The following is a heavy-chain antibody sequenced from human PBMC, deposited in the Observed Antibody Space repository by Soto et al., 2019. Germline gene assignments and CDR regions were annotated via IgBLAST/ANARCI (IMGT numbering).Heavy chain of an antibody. CDR2: TSTYNGDR. CDR1: GYTFTSYG. CDR3: ERDLYCCASGNYYDAFDV. J-gene: IGHJ3*01. Sequence: QVQLVQSGAEVKKPGASVKVSCKASGYTFTSYGISWVRQAPGQGPEWMGWTSTYNGDRFYAQKFQGRVPMAPDPSTTTAYMELRSRSSDDTALYYCERDLYCCASGNYYDAFDVLGQGTLVTVSS. V-gene: IGHV1-18*01. D-gene: IGHD3-10*01.